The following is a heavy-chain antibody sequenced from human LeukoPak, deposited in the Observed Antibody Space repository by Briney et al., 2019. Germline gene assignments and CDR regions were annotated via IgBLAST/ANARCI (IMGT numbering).Heavy chain of an antibody. CDR3: ARFLGVRDYFDY. J-gene: IGHJ4*02. V-gene: IGHV4-34*01. D-gene: IGHD3-10*01. CDR2: INHSGSA. Sequence: PSETLSLTCAVYGGSFSGYYWSWIRQPPGKGLEWTGEINHSGSANYNPSLKSRVTISVDTSKNQFSLKLSSVTAADTAVYYCARFLGVRDYFDYWGQGTLVTVSS. CDR1: GGSFSGYY.